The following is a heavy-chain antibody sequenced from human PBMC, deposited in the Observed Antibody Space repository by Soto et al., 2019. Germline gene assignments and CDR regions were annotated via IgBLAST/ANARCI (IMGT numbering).Heavy chain of an antibody. Sequence: QLQLQESGPGLVKPSETLSLTCTVSGGSISSSSYYWGWIRQPPGKGLEWIGSIYYSGSTYYNPSLKSRVTISVDTSKNQFSLKLSSVTAADTAVYYCARLRQQWLVKGGVATPRFDYWGQGTLVTVSS. D-gene: IGHD6-19*01. V-gene: IGHV4-39*01. CDR3: ARLRQQWLVKGGVATPRFDY. J-gene: IGHJ4*02. CDR2: IYYSGST. CDR1: GGSISSSSYY.